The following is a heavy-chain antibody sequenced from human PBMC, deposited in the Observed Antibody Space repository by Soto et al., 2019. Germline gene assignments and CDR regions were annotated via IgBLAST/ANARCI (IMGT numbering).Heavy chain of an antibody. V-gene: IGHV4-31*03. CDR2: IYYSGST. D-gene: IGHD2-2*01. J-gene: IGHJ6*02. Sequence: QVQLQESGPGLVKPSQTLSLTCTVSGGSISSGGYYWSWIRQHPGKGLEWIGYIYYSGSTYYNPSLKSRVTLSVDTSKNQFSLKLSSVTAADTAVYYCASQYCISTSCYPYYYYGMDVWGQGTTVTVSS. CDR3: ASQYCISTSCYPYYYYGMDV. CDR1: GGSISSGGYY.